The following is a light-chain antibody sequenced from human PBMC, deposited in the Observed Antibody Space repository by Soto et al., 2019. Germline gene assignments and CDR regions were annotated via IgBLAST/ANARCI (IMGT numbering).Light chain of an antibody. CDR3: QQYGRSPLT. CDR1: QSVSRDY. J-gene: IGKJ1*01. Sequence: EIVLTQSPGTLSLSPGERATLSCRASQSVSRDYLAWYQQKPGQAPRLLIYGASSRATGIPDRFSGSGSGTHFTLTISRLEPEDFAVYYCQQYGRSPLTFGQGTKVEIK. V-gene: IGKV3-20*01. CDR2: GAS.